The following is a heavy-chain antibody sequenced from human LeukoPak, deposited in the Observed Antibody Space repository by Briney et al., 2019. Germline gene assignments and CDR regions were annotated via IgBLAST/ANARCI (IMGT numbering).Heavy chain of an antibody. D-gene: IGHD1-26*01. CDR1: GGSINKGLYY. CDR2: VYTSGSP. V-gene: IGHV4-61*02. Sequence: SQTLSLTCTVSGGSINKGLYYWSWIRQPAGKGLEWIGRVYTSGSPNYNPSLKSRVTISLDTSKDQFSLKLSSVTAADTAVYYCARVGGGSYLPLFDYWGQGTLVTVSS. CDR3: ARVGGGSYLPLFDY. J-gene: IGHJ4*02.